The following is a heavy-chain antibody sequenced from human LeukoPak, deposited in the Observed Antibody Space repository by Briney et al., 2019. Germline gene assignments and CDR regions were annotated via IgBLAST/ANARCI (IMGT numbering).Heavy chain of an antibody. V-gene: IGHV3-66*01. CDR1: GFTVSSNY. Sequence: GGSLRLSCAAPGFTVSSNYMSWVRQAPGKGLEWVSVIYSGGSTYYADSVKGRFTISRDNSKNTLYLQMNSLRAEDTAVYYCARVEYSYGAFDIWGQGTMVTVSS. D-gene: IGHD5-18*01. CDR2: IYSGGST. J-gene: IGHJ3*02. CDR3: ARVEYSYGAFDI.